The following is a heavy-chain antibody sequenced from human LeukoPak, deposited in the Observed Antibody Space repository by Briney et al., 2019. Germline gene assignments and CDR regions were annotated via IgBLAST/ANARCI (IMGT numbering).Heavy chain of an antibody. Sequence: GGSLRLSCAASGFTFNNYGMIWVRQAPGKGLEWVSGINWNGGSTGDADSVKGRFTISRDNAKNSLFLQMNSLRAEDTALYYCARNRGYDLGIVYWGEGTLVTVSS. J-gene: IGHJ4*02. CDR3: ARNRGYDLGIVY. CDR1: GFTFNNYG. CDR2: INWNGGST. V-gene: IGHV3-20*04. D-gene: IGHD5-12*01.